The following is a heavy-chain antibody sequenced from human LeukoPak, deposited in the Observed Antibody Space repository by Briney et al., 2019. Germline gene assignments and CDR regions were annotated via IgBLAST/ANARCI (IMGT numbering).Heavy chain of an antibody. D-gene: IGHD6-19*01. Sequence: ASMKVSCKVSGYTLTELSMHWVRQAPGQGLEWLGGFDPEDGETIYAQKFQGRVTMTEDTSTDTAYMELSSLRSEDTAVYYCATRSGAVADPNDAFDIWGQGTMVTVSS. J-gene: IGHJ3*02. V-gene: IGHV1-24*01. CDR2: FDPEDGET. CDR3: ATRSGAVADPNDAFDI. CDR1: GYTLTELS.